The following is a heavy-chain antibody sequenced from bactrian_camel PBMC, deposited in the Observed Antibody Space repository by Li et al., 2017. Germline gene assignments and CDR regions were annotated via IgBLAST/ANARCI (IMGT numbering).Heavy chain of an antibody. J-gene: IGHJ6*01. CDR3: AARGPYCYTKLSVRDFTY. D-gene: IGHD2*01. Sequence: DVQLVESGGGSVHAGESLRLSCEVSGHTDNKYCMGWIRQAPGKEPEGVAFIYHEGRTTYYHPSVKGRFTLFQDNAKNTVYLQMNSLKPADTAMYYCAARGPYCYTKLSVRDFTYWGQGTQVTVS. V-gene: IGHV3S40*01. CDR2: IYHEGRTT. CDR1: GHTDNKYC.